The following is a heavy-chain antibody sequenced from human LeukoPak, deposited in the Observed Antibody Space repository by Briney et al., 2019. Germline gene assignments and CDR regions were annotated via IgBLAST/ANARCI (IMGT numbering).Heavy chain of an antibody. CDR2: INQDGSEE. V-gene: IGHV3-7*03. CDR1: GLTFSRYW. D-gene: IGHD2-21*02. Sequence: GGSLRLSCAASGLTFSRYWLSWVRQAPGKGLEWVANINQDGSEEKYVDSVRGRFTVSRDNAKNSLHLQMNNLINEDTGVNHGGGRGCTASACFAASFRCFDHWGRGNRVTVSS. J-gene: IGHJ4*02. CDR3: GGRGCTASACFAASFRCFDH.